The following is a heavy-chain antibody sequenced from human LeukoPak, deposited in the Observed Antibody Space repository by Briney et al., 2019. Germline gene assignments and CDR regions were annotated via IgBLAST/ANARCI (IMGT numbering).Heavy chain of an antibody. CDR3: ARSPNGLWNFDY. Sequence: ASVKVSCKGSGYTFTGYYIHWVRQAPGQGLEWMGRINPKSGGINYAQKFQGRVTMTRDTSISTVYMELSRLRSDDTAVYYCARSPNGLWNFDYWGQGTLVTVSS. V-gene: IGHV1-2*06. CDR1: GYTFTGYY. CDR2: INPKSGGI. D-gene: IGHD2-8*01. J-gene: IGHJ4*02.